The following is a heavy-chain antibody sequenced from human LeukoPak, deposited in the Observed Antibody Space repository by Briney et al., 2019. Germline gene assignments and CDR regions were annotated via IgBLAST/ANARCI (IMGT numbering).Heavy chain of an antibody. V-gene: IGHV4-39*07. Sequence: KPSETLSLTCTVSGGSISRSAYYWSWIRRPPGKGLEWIGSIYYSGITYYNPSLKSRVTISVDTSQNQFSLKLTSVTAADTAVYYCAGVGATTHGMDVWGQGTTVTVSS. J-gene: IGHJ6*02. CDR3: AGVGATTHGMDV. CDR1: GGSISRSAYY. D-gene: IGHD1-26*01. CDR2: IYYSGIT.